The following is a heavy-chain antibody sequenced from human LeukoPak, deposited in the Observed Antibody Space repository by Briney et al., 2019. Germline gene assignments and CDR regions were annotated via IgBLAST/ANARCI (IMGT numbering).Heavy chain of an antibody. CDR2: IYYSGST. CDR1: GGSISSYY. J-gene: IGHJ4*02. D-gene: IGHD3-10*01. CDR3: ARYGSGSSHFDY. Sequence: KPSETLSLTCTVSGGSISSYYWGWIRQPPGKGLEWIGCIYYSGSTNYNPSLKSRVTISVDTSKNQFSLKLHSVTAADTAVYYCARYGSGSSHFDYGGQETLVTVSS. V-gene: IGHV4-59*01.